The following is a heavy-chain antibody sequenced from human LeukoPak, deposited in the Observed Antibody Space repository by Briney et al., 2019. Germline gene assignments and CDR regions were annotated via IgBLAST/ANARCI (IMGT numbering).Heavy chain of an antibody. J-gene: IGHJ4*02. Sequence: GESLKISCKGSGYSFTNYWIVWVREMPGKGLEWMGVIYAGDSDNRYSPSFQGQVTISADKSISTAYLQWNSLKASDTAMYYCARFVGACSGGSCYSDYWGQGTLVTVSS. CDR1: GYSFTNYW. CDR3: ARFVGACSGGSCYSDY. D-gene: IGHD2-15*01. CDR2: IYAGDSDN. V-gene: IGHV5-51*01.